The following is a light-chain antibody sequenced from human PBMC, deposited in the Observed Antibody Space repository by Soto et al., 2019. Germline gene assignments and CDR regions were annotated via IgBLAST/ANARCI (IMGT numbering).Light chain of an antibody. CDR1: QSVLYSSNNKHY. Sequence: DIVMTQSPDSLAVSLGERATINCKSSQSVLYSSNNKHYLAWYQQKPGQPPKLLIYWASTRESGVPDRFSGSGSGPDFTLTISSLQAEDVAVYYCQQYYSTPLTFGQGTKVEIK. CDR3: QQYYSTPLT. V-gene: IGKV4-1*01. CDR2: WAS. J-gene: IGKJ1*01.